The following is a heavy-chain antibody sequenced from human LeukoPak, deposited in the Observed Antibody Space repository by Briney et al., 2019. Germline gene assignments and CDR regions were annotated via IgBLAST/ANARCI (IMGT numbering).Heavy chain of an antibody. Sequence: GGSLRLSCTASGFTFSSYWMTWVRQAPGKGLEWVANIKEDGSERGYADSVKGRFTISRDNAKNSLYLQMNSLRAEDTAVYYCARPYSAYAFDYWGQGTLVTVSS. CDR2: IKEDGSER. CDR3: ARPYSAYAFDY. D-gene: IGHD5-12*01. V-gene: IGHV3-7*01. J-gene: IGHJ4*02. CDR1: GFTFSSYW.